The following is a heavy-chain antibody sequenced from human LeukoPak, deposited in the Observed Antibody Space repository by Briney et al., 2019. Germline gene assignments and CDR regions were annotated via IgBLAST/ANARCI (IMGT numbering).Heavy chain of an antibody. V-gene: IGHV3-30-3*01. Sequence: GGSLRLSCAASGFTFSSYAMHWVREAPGKGLEWVAVISYDGSNKYYADSVKGRFTISRDNSKNRLYLQMNSLRAEDTAVYYCARVRHYYDSSGYYGYFDYWGQGTLVTVSS. J-gene: IGHJ4*02. D-gene: IGHD3-22*01. CDR3: ARVRHYYDSSGYYGYFDY. CDR1: GFTFSSYA. CDR2: ISYDGSNK.